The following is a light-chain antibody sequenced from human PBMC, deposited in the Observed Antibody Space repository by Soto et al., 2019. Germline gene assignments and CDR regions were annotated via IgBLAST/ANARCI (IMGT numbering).Light chain of an antibody. CDR2: DAS. J-gene: IGKJ5*01. CDR1: QSVSSN. V-gene: IGKV3-11*01. Sequence: IVLTQSPATLSLSPGERATLSCRASQSVSSNLAWYQQKPGQAPRLLIYDASNRATGIPARFSGSGSGTDFTLTISSLEPEDFAVYYCQQRSNWPPEITFGQGTRLEIK. CDR3: QQRSNWPPEIT.